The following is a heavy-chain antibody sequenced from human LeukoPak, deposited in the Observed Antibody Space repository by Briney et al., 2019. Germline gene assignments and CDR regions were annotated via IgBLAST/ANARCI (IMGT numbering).Heavy chain of an antibody. CDR3: AREWGYCSSTSCYSDGMDV. CDR2: IWYDGSNK. V-gene: IGHV3-33*01. J-gene: IGHJ6*02. CDR1: GFTFSSYG. D-gene: IGHD2-2*01. Sequence: GGSLRLSCAASGFTFSSYGMHWVRQAPGKGLEWVAVIWYDGSNKYYADSVKGRFTISRDNSKNTLYLQMNSLRVEDTAVYYCAREWGYCSSTSCYSDGMDVWGQGTTVTVSS.